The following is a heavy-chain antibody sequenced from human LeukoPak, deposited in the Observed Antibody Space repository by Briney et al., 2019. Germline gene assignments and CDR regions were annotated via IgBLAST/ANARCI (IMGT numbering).Heavy chain of an antibody. CDR2: IWYDGSNK. CDR1: GFTFSSYG. V-gene: IGHV3-33*01. Sequence: PGGSLRLSCAASGFTFSSYGMHWVRQAPGKGLEWVVVIWYDGSNKYYADSVKGRFTISRDNSKNTLYLQMNSLRAEDTAVYYCARDNEVTMVRGAFDYWGQGTLVTVSS. D-gene: IGHD3-10*01. J-gene: IGHJ4*02. CDR3: ARDNEVTMVRGAFDY.